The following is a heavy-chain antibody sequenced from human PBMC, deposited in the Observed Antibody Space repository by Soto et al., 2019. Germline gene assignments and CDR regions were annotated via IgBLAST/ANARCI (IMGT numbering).Heavy chain of an antibody. CDR1: GGSISSGSYY. J-gene: IGHJ4*02. D-gene: IGHD2-15*01. Sequence: PSETLSLTCTVSGGSISSGSYYWGWIRQPPGKGLEWIGSIYYRGNTYYNPSLKSQVTISVDTSKNQFSPKLSSVTAADTAVYYCARGSGGSSDYWGQGTLVTVSS. V-gene: IGHV4-39*01. CDR3: ARGSGGSSDY. CDR2: IYYRGNT.